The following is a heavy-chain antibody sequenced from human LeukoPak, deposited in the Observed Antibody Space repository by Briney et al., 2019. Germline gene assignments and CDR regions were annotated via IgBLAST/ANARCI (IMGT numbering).Heavy chain of an antibody. CDR3: ARLGSGEDDGGWVDY. D-gene: IGHD3-10*01. J-gene: IGHJ4*02. Sequence: ASVKVSCKASGYTFTGYYMHWVRQAPGQGLEWMGWINPNSGGTNYAQKFQGRVTMTRDTSISTAYMELSSLRSEDTAMYYCARLGSGEDDGGWVDYWGQGTLVTVSS. V-gene: IGHV1-2*02. CDR2: INPNSGGT. CDR1: GYTFTGYY.